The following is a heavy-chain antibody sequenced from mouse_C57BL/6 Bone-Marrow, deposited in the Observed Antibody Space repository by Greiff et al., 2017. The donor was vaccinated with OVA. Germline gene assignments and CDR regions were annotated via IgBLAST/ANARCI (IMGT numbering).Heavy chain of an antibody. CDR1: GYTFTSYW. J-gene: IGHJ3*01. CDR2: IDPSDSYT. Sequence: VQLQQPGAELVKPGASVKLSCKASGYTFTSYWMQWVKQRPGQGLEWIGEIDPSDSYTNYNQKFKGKATLTVDTSSSTAYMQLNSLTSEESAVYCCASAVFAYWGQGTLVTVSA. CDR3: ASAVFAY. V-gene: IGHV1-50*01.